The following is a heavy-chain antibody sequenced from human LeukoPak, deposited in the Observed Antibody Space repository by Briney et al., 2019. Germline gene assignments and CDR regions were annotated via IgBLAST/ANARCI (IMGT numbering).Heavy chain of an antibody. J-gene: IGHJ5*02. CDR3: ARDSSGYYGGGVNWFDP. CDR1: GGTFSSYA. V-gene: IGHV1-18*01. Sequence: ASMKVSCKASGGTFSSYAISRVRQAPGQGLEWMGWISAYNGNTNYAQKLQGRVTMTTDTSTSTAYMELRSLRSDDTAVYYCARDSSGYYGGGVNWFDPWGQGTLVTVSS. CDR2: ISAYNGNT. D-gene: IGHD3-22*01.